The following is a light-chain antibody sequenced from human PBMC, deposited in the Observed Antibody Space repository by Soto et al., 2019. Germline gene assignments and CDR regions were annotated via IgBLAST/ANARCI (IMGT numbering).Light chain of an antibody. CDR1: QSVRSY. J-gene: IGKJ4*01. Sequence: EIVLTQSPATLSLSPGERATLSCRASQSVRSYLAWYQQKPGQAPRLLIYDASNRATGIPARFSGSGSGTDFILTISSLEPEDFAVYYCQQRSNWLTFGGGTKVEIK. V-gene: IGKV3-11*01. CDR2: DAS. CDR3: QQRSNWLT.